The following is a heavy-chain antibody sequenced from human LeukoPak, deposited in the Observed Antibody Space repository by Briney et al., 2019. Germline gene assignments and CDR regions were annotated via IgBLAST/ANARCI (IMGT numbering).Heavy chain of an antibody. D-gene: IGHD1-26*01. V-gene: IGHV4-34*01. CDR3: ARVRIGGGTVGGLGLYYQYGMDV. CDR2: INHSGST. J-gene: IGHJ6*02. CDR1: GVSFSGYY. Sequence: SETLSLTCAVYGVSFSGYYWSWIRQPPGKGLEWIGEINHSGSTNYNPSLKSRVTISVDTAKNQISLKLSSVTAADTAVYYCARVRIGGGTVGGLGLYYQYGMDVWGQGTTVTVSS.